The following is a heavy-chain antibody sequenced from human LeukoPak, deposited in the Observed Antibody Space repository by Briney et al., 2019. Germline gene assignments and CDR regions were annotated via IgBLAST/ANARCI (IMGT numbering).Heavy chain of an antibody. Sequence: ASVKVSFKASGYTFTGYYMHWVRQAPGQGLEWMGWINPNSGGTNYVQKFQGRVTMTRDTSISTAYMELSRLRSDDTAVYYCARPLLDYGMDVWGQGTTVTVSS. D-gene: IGHD1-1*01. CDR2: INPNSGGT. CDR1: GYTFTGYY. J-gene: IGHJ6*02. V-gene: IGHV1-2*02. CDR3: ARPLLDYGMDV.